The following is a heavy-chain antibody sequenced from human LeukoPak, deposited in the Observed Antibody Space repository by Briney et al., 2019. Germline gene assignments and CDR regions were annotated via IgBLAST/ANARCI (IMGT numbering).Heavy chain of an antibody. CDR2: IYYSGST. D-gene: IGHD3-10*01. Sequence: PSETLSLTCTVSGGSISSYYWSWIRQPPGKGLEWIGYIYYSGSTNYNPSLKSRVTISVDTSKNQFSLKLSSVTAADTAVYYCAKHPGRGRGPLDYWGQGTLVTVSS. CDR3: AKHPGRGRGPLDY. J-gene: IGHJ4*02. V-gene: IGHV4-59*01. CDR1: GGSISSYY.